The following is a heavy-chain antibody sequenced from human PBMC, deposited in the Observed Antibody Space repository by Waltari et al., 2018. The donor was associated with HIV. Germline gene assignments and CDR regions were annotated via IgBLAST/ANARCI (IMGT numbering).Heavy chain of an antibody. CDR1: GFTLSSSG. CDR2: ISVSGGST. Sequence: EEQRVESGGGLVQPGGSLRLSCAASGFTLSSSGMSWVRQDPGKGLDWGSCISVSGGSTYYADDAKCRFTISRDNSKNTLYLQMNSLRAEDTAVYYCAKDPGGRVATMEIDYWGQGTLVTVSS. V-gene: IGHV3-23*04. J-gene: IGHJ4*02. D-gene: IGHD5-12*01. CDR3: AKDPGGRVATMEIDY.